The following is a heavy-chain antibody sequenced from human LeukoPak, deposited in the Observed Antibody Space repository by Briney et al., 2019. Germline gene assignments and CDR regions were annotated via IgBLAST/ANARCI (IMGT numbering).Heavy chain of an antibody. CDR2: IYTSGNT. CDR3: ARLNPDAFDI. J-gene: IGHJ3*02. V-gene: IGHV4-4*07. Sequence: SETLSLTCTVSSGSISSYYWSWIRQPAGKGLEWIGRIYTSGNTNYNPSLKSRITMSVDTSKNQFSLKLSSVTAADTAVYYCARLNPDAFDIWGQGTMVTVSS. CDR1: SGSISSYY.